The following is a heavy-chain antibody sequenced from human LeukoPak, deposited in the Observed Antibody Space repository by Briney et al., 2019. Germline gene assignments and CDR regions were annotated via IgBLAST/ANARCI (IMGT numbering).Heavy chain of an antibody. CDR1: GGSISSSNW. CDR3: ARDPYDYGDYGKGDY. Sequence: SGTLSLTCAVSGGSISSSNWWSWVRQPPGKGLEWIGEIYHSGSTNYNPSPKSRVTISVDKSKNQFSLKLSSVTAADTAVYYCARDPYDYGDYGKGDYWGQGTLVTVSS. CDR2: IYHSGST. V-gene: IGHV4-4*02. D-gene: IGHD4-17*01. J-gene: IGHJ4*02.